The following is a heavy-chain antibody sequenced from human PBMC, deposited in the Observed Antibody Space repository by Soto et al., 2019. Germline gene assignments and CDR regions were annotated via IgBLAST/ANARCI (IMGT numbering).Heavy chain of an antibody. J-gene: IGHJ4*02. V-gene: IGHV3-23*01. CDR3: AKETRRITMIVVVISGYYFDY. Sequence: EVQLLESGGGLVQPGGSLRLSCAASGFTFSSYAMSWVRQAPGKGLEWVSAISGSGGSTYYADSVKGRFTISRDNSKNTLYLQMNSLRAEDTAVYYCAKETRRITMIVVVISGYYFDYWGQGTLVTVSS. CDR2: ISGSGGST. D-gene: IGHD3-22*01. CDR1: GFTFSSYA.